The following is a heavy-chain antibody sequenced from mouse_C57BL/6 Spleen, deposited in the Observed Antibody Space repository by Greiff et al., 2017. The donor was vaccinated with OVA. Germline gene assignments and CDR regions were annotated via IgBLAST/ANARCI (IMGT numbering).Heavy chain of an antibody. CDR3: ASNYYCSSDYAMDY. J-gene: IGHJ4*01. CDR1: GFNIQDYY. Sequence: VQLQQSGAELVQPGASVKLSCTASGFNIQDYYTPWVQQRTEQGLAWIGRIDHADGATNYAPKFQGKATIPADTSSNTAYLQLSSLTSEDTAVYYCASNYYCSSDYAMDYWGQGTSVTVSS. D-gene: IGHD1-1*01. CDR2: IDHADGAT. V-gene: IGHV14-2*01.